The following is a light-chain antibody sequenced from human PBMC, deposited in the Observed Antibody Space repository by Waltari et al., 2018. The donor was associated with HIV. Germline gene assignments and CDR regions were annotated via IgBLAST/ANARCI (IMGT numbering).Light chain of an antibody. J-gene: IGKJ1*01. V-gene: IGKV2-28*01. CDR3: MHGQQTPV. CDR1: QSLLHQSGQNY. CDR2: LGS. Sequence: DIAMIQSPDSLAVSPGEPASISCRSSQSLLHQSGQNYLDWYIQRPGQAPELLIYLGSRRASGVPDRIAGSGSGTDFILKISRVEPEDVGVYYCMHGQQTPVFGQGTKVEVK.